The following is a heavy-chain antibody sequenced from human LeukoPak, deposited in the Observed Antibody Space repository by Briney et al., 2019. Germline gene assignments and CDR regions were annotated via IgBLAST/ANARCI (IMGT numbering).Heavy chain of an antibody. CDR1: GGSISSYY. J-gene: IGHJ5*02. Sequence: PSETLSLTCTVSGGSISSYYWSWIRQPAGKGLEWIGRIYTSGGTNYNPSLKSRVTMSVDTSKTQFSLKLSSVAAADTAVYYCARDQKYCSGGSCPYNWFDPWGQGTLVTVSS. CDR2: IYTSGGT. V-gene: IGHV4-4*07. D-gene: IGHD2-15*01. CDR3: ARDQKYCSGGSCPYNWFDP.